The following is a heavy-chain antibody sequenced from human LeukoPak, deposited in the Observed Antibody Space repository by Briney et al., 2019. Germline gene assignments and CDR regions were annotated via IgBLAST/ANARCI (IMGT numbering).Heavy chain of an antibody. CDR3: ARSRPGNYYGTDY. J-gene: IGHJ4*02. CDR1: GYTLTGYY. V-gene: IGHV1-2*02. Sequence: ASVTVSCKASGYTLTGYYMHWVRQAPGQGLEWMGWINPNSGDTTYAQNFQARVTLTRDTSINTAYMEVSRLRFDDTAIYYCARSRPGNYYGTDYWGQGTLVTVSS. CDR2: INPNSGDT. D-gene: IGHD3-3*01.